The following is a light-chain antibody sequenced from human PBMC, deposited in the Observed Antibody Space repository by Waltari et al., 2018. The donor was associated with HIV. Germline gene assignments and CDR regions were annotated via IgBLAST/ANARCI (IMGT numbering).Light chain of an antibody. J-gene: IGKJ2*01. CDR2: AAS. CDR1: QSVSSDY. V-gene: IGKV3-20*01. CDR3: QQCATFPYT. Sequence: EIVLTQSPGTLSLSPGERATLSCRASQSVSSDYLVWYQQRPGQAPRLLIYAASSRATDIPDRFSGSGSGTDFSLTIDRLEPEDFAVYYCQQCATFPYTFGQGTKLEI.